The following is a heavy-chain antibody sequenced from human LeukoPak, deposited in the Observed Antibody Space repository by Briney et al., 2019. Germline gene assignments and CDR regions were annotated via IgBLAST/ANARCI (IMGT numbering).Heavy chain of an antibody. Sequence: GGSLRLSCAASGFTFSDYYMSWIRQAPGKGLEWVSYISSSGSAIYYADSVKGRFTISRDNAKNSLYLQMNSLRAEDTAVYYCARDERSSWVPDAFDIWGQGTMVTVSS. D-gene: IGHD6-13*01. CDR1: GFTFSDYY. V-gene: IGHV3-11*04. CDR2: ISSSGSAI. CDR3: ARDERSSWVPDAFDI. J-gene: IGHJ3*02.